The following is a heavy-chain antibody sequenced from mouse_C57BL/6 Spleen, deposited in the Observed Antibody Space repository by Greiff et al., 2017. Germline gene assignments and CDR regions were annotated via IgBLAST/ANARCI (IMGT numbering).Heavy chain of an antibody. CDR2: IDPSDSET. D-gene: IGHD2-5*01. Sequence: QVQLKQPGAELVRPGSSVKLSCKASGYTFTSYWMHWVKQRPIQGLEWIGNIDPSDSETHYNQKFKDKATLTVDKSSSTAYMQLSSLTSEDSAVYYCAHSNYETWFAYWGQGTLVTVSA. V-gene: IGHV1-52*01. J-gene: IGHJ3*01. CDR1: GYTFTSYW. CDR3: AHSNYETWFAY.